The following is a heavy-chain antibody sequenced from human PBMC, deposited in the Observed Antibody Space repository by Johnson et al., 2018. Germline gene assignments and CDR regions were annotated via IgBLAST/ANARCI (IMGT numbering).Heavy chain of an antibody. CDR1: EFIFSSYS. V-gene: IGHV3-20*04. CDR3: ARAASGAGNFDI. J-gene: IGHJ3*02. CDR2: INWNGGST. D-gene: IGHD3-10*01. Sequence: VQLVQSGGGLVKPGGSLRLSCAASEFIFSSYSMNWVRQAPGKGLEWVSGINWNGGSTGYADSVKGRFTISRDNAKNSLYLQMNSLRVEDTAVYYCARAASGAGNFDIWGQGTMVTVSS.